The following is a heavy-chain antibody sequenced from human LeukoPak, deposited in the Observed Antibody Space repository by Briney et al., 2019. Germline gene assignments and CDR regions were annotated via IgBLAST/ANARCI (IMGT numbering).Heavy chain of an antibody. CDR1: GGSISSYY. J-gene: IGHJ4*02. CDR3: ASWGHYYGSGSYIN. CDR2: IYYSGST. D-gene: IGHD3-10*01. Sequence: SETLSLTCTVSGGSISSYYWSWLRQPPGKGLEWIGYIYYSGSTNYNPSLKSRVTISVDTSKNQFSLKLSSATAADTAVYYCASWGHYYGSGSYINWGQGTLVTVSS. V-gene: IGHV4-59*01.